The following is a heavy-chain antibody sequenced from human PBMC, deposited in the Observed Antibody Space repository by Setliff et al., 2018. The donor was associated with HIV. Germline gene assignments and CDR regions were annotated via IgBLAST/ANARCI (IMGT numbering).Heavy chain of an antibody. J-gene: IGHJ1*01. CDR1: GYTFTSYD. Sequence: GASVKVSCKASGYTFTSYDINWVRQATGQGLEWMGWTNPNSGNTGYAQKFQGRVTMTRNTSIRTAYMELSSLRSEDTAVYYCARGGGVYCSGGSCYTSVDFQHWGQGTLVTVSS. D-gene: IGHD2-15*01. CDR3: ARGGGVYCSGGSCYTSVDFQH. V-gene: IGHV1-8*02. CDR2: TNPNSGNT.